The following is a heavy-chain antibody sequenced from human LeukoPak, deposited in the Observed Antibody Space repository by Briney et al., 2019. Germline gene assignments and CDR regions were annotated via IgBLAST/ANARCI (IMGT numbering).Heavy chain of an antibody. CDR3: ARLDDSSGYGPPFDY. Sequence: PSETLSLTCSVSDGSITYYYWSWIRQPPGKGLEWIGYIYYSGRTNYNSSLKSRVTMSVDTSKNQFSLKLTSVSAADTAVYYCARLDDSSGYGPPFDYWGQGTLVTVSS. D-gene: IGHD3-22*01. V-gene: IGHV4-59*08. J-gene: IGHJ4*02. CDR1: DGSITYYY. CDR2: IYYSGRT.